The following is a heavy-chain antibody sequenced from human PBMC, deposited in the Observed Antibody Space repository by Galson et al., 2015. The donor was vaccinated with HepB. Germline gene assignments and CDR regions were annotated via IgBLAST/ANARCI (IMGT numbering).Heavy chain of an antibody. V-gene: IGHV1-69*02. Sequence: SVKVSCKASGGTFSSYTISWVRQAPGQRLEWMGRIIPILGIANYAQKFQGRVTITADKSTSTAYMELSSLRSEDTAVYYCARGSLGYCSGGSCYPAYYYGMDVWGQGTTVTVSS. CDR1: GGTFSSYT. J-gene: IGHJ6*02. CDR3: ARGSLGYCSGGSCYPAYYYGMDV. CDR2: IIPILGIA. D-gene: IGHD2-15*01.